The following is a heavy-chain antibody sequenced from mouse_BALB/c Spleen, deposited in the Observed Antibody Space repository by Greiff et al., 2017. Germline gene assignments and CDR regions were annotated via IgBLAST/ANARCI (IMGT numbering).Heavy chain of an antibody. J-gene: IGHJ4*01. V-gene: IGHV14-3*02. CDR2: IDPANGNT. CDR1: GFNIKDTY. Sequence: EVMLVESGAELVKPGASVKLSCTASGFNIKDTYMHWVKQRPEQGLEWIGRIDPANGNTKYDPKFQGKATITADTSSNTAYLQLSSLTSEDTAVYYCARGGDYDGAMDYWGQGTSVTVSS. D-gene: IGHD2-4*01. CDR3: ARGGDYDGAMDY.